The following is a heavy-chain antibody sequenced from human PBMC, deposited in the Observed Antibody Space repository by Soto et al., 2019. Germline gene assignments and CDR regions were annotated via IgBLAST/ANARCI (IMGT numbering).Heavy chain of an antibody. CDR3: ARIGLPTIEPGANWFDP. D-gene: IGHD5-12*01. Sequence: NPTETLTQTCSVSVVALSNARMGVSWIRQPPGKALEWLAHIFSNDEKSYSTSLKSRLTISKDTSKSQVVLTMTNMDPVDTATYYCARIGLPTIEPGANWFDPRGQGTLVTVSS. CDR2: IFSNDEK. V-gene: IGHV2-26*01. J-gene: IGHJ5*02. CDR1: VVALSNARMG.